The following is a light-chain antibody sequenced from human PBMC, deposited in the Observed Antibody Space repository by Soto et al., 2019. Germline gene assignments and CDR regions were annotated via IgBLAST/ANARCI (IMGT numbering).Light chain of an antibody. CDR3: QQHESSPLT. J-gene: IGKJ4*01. CDR2: RAS. Sequence: EIVLTQSPDTLSLSPEERATLSCRASQSVSSSFLAWYHQKPGQAPRLLIYRASSRATGIPDRFTGSGSGTDFTLTISRLEPEDFAVYYCQQHESSPLTFGGGTKVEIK. CDR1: QSVSSSF. V-gene: IGKV3-20*01.